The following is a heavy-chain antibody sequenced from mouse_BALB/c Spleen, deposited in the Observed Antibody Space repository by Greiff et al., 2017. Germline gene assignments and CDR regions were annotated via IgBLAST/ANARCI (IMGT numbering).Heavy chain of an antibody. CDR3: ARWRYDEVAY. CDR1: GYTFTSYT. V-gene: IGHV1-4*02. Sequence: QVQLKQSAAELARPGASVKMSCKASGYTFTSYTMHWVNQRPGQGLEWIGYINPSSGYTEYNQKFKDKTTLTADKSSSTAYMQLSSLTSEDSAVYYCARWRYDEVAYWGQGTLVTVSA. CDR2: INPSSGYT. D-gene: IGHD2-14*01. J-gene: IGHJ3*01.